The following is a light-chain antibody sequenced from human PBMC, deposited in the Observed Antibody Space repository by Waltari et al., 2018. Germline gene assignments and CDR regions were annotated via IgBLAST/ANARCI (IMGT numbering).Light chain of an antibody. CDR1: QSVSNNY. Sequence: TVLTQSPGTLSLSPGESAPLSCRASQSVSNNYLAWFQQQPGQAPRLLIYGASSRATGIPDRFSGSGSGTDFTLTISRLEPEDSAVYFCHLYGSARTFGGGTKVEIK. CDR3: HLYGSART. J-gene: IGKJ4*01. V-gene: IGKV3-20*01. CDR2: GAS.